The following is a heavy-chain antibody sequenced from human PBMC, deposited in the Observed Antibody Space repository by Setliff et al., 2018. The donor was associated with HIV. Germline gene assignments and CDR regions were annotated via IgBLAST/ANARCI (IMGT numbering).Heavy chain of an antibody. CDR1: GGTFSTYA. D-gene: IGHD3-22*01. V-gene: IGHV1-2*02. CDR3: ARGAYYYESSGYPRDPFDI. Sequence: ASVKVSCKASGGTFSTYAISWVRQAPGQGLQWVGWINPNSGGTKYAQKFQGRVTMTRDTSISTAYMELTRLRYDDTAVYYCARGAYYYESSGYPRDPFDIWGQGTMVTVSS. J-gene: IGHJ3*02. CDR2: INPNSGGT.